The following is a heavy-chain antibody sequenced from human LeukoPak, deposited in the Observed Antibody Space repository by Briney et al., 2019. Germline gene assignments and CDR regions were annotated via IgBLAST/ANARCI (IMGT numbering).Heavy chain of an antibody. D-gene: IGHD1-26*01. CDR2: VNPKNGGT. CDR1: GYTFTDYY. J-gene: IGHJ4*02. V-gene: IGHV1-2*02. Sequence: GASVKVSCKASGYTFTDYYIHWVRQAPGQGLEWMGWVNPKNGGTNYAQKFQGRVTMTRDTSVSTLHMELSRLESDDTAIYYCARDSSGGSYYAYWGQGTLVTVSA. CDR3: ARDSSGGSYYAY.